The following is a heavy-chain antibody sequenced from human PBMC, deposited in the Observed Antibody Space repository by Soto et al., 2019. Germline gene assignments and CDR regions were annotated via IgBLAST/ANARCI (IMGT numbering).Heavy chain of an antibody. Sequence: PGKGLEWVSGISGGGVSTYYADSVKGRFTVSRDNSKKMLYLQMNSLRAEDTAVYYCAKDGDILTGYPYYFDYWGQGTLVTVSS. CDR2: ISGGGVST. V-gene: IGHV3-23*01. D-gene: IGHD3-9*01. J-gene: IGHJ4*02. CDR3: AKDGDILTGYPYYFDY.